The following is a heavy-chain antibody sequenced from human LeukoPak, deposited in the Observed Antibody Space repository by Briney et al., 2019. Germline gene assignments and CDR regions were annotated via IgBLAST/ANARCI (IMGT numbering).Heavy chain of an antibody. CDR1: GFTFSDYW. CDR2: ISWNSGNI. J-gene: IGHJ6*02. V-gene: IGHV3-9*01. D-gene: IGHD1-1*01. Sequence: QTGGSLRLSCVVSGFTFSDYWMHWVRQAPGKGLEWDSSISWNSGNIGYADSVKGRFTISRDNAKNSLYLQMNSLRPEDTALYYCARTRVGYYYYNGMDVWGQGTTVTVSS. CDR3: ARTRVGYYYYNGMDV.